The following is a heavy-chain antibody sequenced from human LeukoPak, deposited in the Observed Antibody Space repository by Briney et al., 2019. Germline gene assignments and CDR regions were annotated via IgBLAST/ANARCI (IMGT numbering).Heavy chain of an antibody. D-gene: IGHD2-15*01. Sequence: GASVKVSCKASGGTFSSYAISWVRQAPRQGLEWMGGIIPIFGTANYAQKFQGRVTITADESTSTAYMELSSLRSEDTAVYYCARGYCSGGSCSPGDYYGMDVWGQGTTVTVSS. CDR3: ARGYCSGGSCSPGDYYGMDV. CDR2: IIPIFGTA. V-gene: IGHV1-69*13. CDR1: GGTFSSYA. J-gene: IGHJ6*02.